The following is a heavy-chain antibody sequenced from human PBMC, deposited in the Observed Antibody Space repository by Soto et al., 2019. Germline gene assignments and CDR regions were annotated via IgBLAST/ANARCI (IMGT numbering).Heavy chain of an antibody. CDR3: AKDSYDILTGQKRYFDS. D-gene: IGHD3-9*01. V-gene: IGHV3-43*01. Sequence: ASLRLSGADSGSTFNAYTKHCVRHAPGKGLEWGSLISWDGGITYYGDSVEGRFTVSRDNSDNSLYLQMTGLRSDDTAFYYCAKDSYDILTGQKRYFDSWGQGTTVTVSS. CDR1: GSTFNAYT. CDR2: ISWDGGIT. J-gene: IGHJ4*02.